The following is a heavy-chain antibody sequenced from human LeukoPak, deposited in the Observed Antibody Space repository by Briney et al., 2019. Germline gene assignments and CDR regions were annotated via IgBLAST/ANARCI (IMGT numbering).Heavy chain of an antibody. Sequence: ASVKVSCKASGGTFSSYAISWVRQAPGQGLEWMGGIIPILGIANYAQKFQGRVTITADESTSTAYMELSSLRSEDTAVYYCARGRMAGTYVFDYWGQGTLVTVSS. V-gene: IGHV1-69*10. D-gene: IGHD6-19*01. CDR3: ARGRMAGTYVFDY. CDR2: IIPILGIA. CDR1: GGTFSSYA. J-gene: IGHJ4*02.